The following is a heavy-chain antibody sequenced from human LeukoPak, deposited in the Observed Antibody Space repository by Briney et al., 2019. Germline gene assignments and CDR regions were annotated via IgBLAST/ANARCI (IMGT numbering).Heavy chain of an antibody. CDR3: AKGTLWFGELSNYFDY. CDR2: ISGSGGGT. Sequence: GGSLRLSCAASGFTFSSYAMSWVRQAPGKGLEWVSAISGSGGGTYYADSVKGRFTISRDNSKNTLYLQMNSLRAEDTAVYYCAKGTLWFGELSNYFDYWGQGTLVTVSS. V-gene: IGHV3-23*01. D-gene: IGHD3-10*01. CDR1: GFTFSSYA. J-gene: IGHJ4*02.